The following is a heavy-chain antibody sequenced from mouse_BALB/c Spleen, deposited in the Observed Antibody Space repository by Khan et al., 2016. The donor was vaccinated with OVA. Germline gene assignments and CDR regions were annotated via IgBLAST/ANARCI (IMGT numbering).Heavy chain of an antibody. Sequence: EVKLLESGPGLVKPSQSLSLTCTVTGYSITSDYAWNWIRQFPGNKLEWMGYISYSGRTSYNPSLNSRISITRDTSKNQFFLQLNSVTTADTATYYCARSVTLTTVVATDFNYWGQGTTLTGSS. J-gene: IGHJ2*01. D-gene: IGHD1-1*01. CDR3: ARSVTLTTVVATDFNY. V-gene: IGHV3-2*02. CDR1: GYSITSDYA. CDR2: ISYSGRT.